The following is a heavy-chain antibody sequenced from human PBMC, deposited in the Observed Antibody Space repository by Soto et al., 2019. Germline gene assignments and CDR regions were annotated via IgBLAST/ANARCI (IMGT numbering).Heavy chain of an antibody. CDR1: GASISGSTSY. CDR2: IYYSGSA. Sequence: QVQLQESGPGLVRPSETLSLTCDVSGASISGSTSYWGWIRQPPGKGLEWIGNIYYSGSAYFNPSLKSRVTIPVDPSRNQFSLKVTSVTASDTSIYYCARRIDSSGWFDFWGQGALVTVSS. J-gene: IGHJ4*02. V-gene: IGHV4-39*01. CDR3: ARRIDSSGWFDF. D-gene: IGHD3-22*01.